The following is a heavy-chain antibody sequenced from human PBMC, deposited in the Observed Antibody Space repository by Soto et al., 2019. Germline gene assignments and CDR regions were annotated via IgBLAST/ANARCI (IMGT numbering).Heavy chain of an antibody. CDR2: IYSGGST. CDR3: ARTDYGDHGYFDY. Sequence: EVQLVESGGGLVQPGGSLRLSCAASKFTVSSNYMSWVRQAPGKGLEWVSVIYSGGSTYYADSVKGRLTISRDNSKNTLYLQMNSLRAEDTAVYYCARTDYGDHGYFDYWGQGTLVTVSS. J-gene: IGHJ4*02. D-gene: IGHD4-17*01. V-gene: IGHV3-66*01. CDR1: KFTVSSNY.